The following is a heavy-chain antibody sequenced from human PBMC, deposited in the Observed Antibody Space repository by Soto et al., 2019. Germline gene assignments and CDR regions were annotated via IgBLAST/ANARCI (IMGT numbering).Heavy chain of an antibody. J-gene: IGHJ4*02. CDR2: IYYSGST. D-gene: IGHD4-17*01. V-gene: IGHV4-39*01. Sequence: QLQLQESGPGLVKPSETLSLTCTVSGGSISSSSYYWGWIRQPPGKGLEWIGSIYYSGSTYYNPSLKSRVTISVDTSKHQFSLKLSSVTAADTAVYYCMSTVTTYYFDYWGQGTLVTVSS. CDR3: MSTVTTYYFDY. CDR1: GGSISSSSYY.